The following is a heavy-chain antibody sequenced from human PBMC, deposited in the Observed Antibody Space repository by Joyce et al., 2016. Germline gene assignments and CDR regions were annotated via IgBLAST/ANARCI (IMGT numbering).Heavy chain of an antibody. CDR3: ARRDCSGGTCSLDS. V-gene: IGHV5-51*01. CDR1: GYRFTSYW. J-gene: IGHJ4*02. D-gene: IGHD2-15*01. Sequence: EVQLVQSGAEVKKPGESLKISCKTSGYRFTSYWIGWVRQMPGKGLEGMGIIYPGYSDTRYSPYFQGKVTISGGKSFSTAYLQWSSLKASDTAIYYGARRDCSGGTCSLDSWGQGTLVTVSS. CDR2: IYPGYSDT.